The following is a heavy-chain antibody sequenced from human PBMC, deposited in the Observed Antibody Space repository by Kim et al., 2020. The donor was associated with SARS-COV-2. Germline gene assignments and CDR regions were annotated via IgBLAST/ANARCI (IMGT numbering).Heavy chain of an antibody. Sequence: ADSVKGRFTISRDNSKNTLYLQMNSLRAEDTAVYYCARQGYGGYHYYFDYWGQGTLVTVSS. CDR3: ARQGYGGYHYYFDY. V-gene: IGHV3-30*01. D-gene: IGHD5-12*01. J-gene: IGHJ4*02.